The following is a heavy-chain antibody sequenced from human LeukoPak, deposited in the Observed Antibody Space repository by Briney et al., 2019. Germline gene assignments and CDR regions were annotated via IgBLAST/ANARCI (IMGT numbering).Heavy chain of an antibody. V-gene: IGHV4-34*01. CDR3: ARAPGYYDSSGYLPHYFDY. Sequence: PSETLPLTCAVYGGSFSGYYWSWIRQPPGKGLEWIGEINHSGSTNYNTSLKSRVTISVDTSKNQFSLKLSSVTAADTAVYYCARAPGYYDSSGYLPHYFDYWGQGTLVTVSS. CDR2: INHSGST. D-gene: IGHD3-22*01. J-gene: IGHJ4*02. CDR1: GGSFSGYY.